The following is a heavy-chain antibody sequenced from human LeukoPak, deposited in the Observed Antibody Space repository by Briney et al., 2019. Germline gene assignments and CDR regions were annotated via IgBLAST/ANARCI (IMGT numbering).Heavy chain of an antibody. CDR3: ARAGSPVGATNDY. D-gene: IGHD1-26*01. J-gene: IGHJ4*02. V-gene: IGHV4-34*01. Sequence: PSETLSLTCAVYGGSFSGYYWSWIRHPPGKGLEWIGEINHSGSTNYNPSLKSRVTISVDTSKNQFSLKLSSVTAADTAVYYCARAGSPVGATNDYWGQGTLVTVSS. CDR1: GGSFSGYY. CDR2: INHSGST.